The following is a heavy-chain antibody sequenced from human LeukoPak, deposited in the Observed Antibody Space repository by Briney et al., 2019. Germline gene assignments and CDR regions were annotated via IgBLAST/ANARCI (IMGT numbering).Heavy chain of an antibody. J-gene: IGHJ4*02. CDR1: GGSISSSNW. Sequence: SETLSLACAVSGGSISSSNWWSWVRQPPGKGLEWIGEIYHSGSTNYNPSLKSRVTISVDKSKNQFSLKLSSVTAADTAAYYCARAYSGSYSFDYWGQGTLVTVSS. CDR3: ARAYSGSYSFDY. D-gene: IGHD1-26*01. CDR2: IYHSGST. V-gene: IGHV4-4*02.